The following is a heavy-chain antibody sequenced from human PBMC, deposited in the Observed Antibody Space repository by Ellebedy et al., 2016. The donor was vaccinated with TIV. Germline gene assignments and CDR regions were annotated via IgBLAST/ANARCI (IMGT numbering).Heavy chain of an antibody. D-gene: IGHD6-13*01. J-gene: IGHJ5*02. V-gene: IGHV3-23*01. CDR1: GFTFSSYA. CDR2: ISGSGGST. Sequence: GESLKISCAASGFTFSSYAMSWVRQAPGKGLEWVSAISGSGGSTYYADSVKGRFTISRDNSKNTLYLQMNSLRAEDTAVYYCAKAAAGIKEAGVFGPWGQGTLVTVSS. CDR3: AKAAAGIKEAGVFGP.